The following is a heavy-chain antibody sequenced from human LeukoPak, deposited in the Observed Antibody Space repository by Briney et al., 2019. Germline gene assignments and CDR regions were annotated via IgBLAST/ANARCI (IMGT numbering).Heavy chain of an antibody. CDR1: AFIVGDYE. D-gene: IGHD3-9*01. Sequence: QSGGSLRLSCAAAAFIVGDYEIEWVRQAPGKGLEWLSYISSSGLYIHYADSVKGRFNVSRDNGKEEVYPQMKSLRADDTAVYYCATAHGLRYFMDVWGKGTTVSVSS. V-gene: IGHV3-48*03. CDR3: ATAHGLRYFMDV. CDR2: ISSSGLYI. J-gene: IGHJ6*03.